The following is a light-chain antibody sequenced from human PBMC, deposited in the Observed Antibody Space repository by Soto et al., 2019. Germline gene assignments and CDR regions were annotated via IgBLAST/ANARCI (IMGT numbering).Light chain of an antibody. J-gene: IGKJ5*01. CDR1: QTISNW. V-gene: IGKV3-11*01. CDR2: GAS. CDR3: QERINWPLIT. Sequence: EVVLTQSPATLSLSPGERATLSCRASQTISNWLAWYQQKPGQAPRLLIYGASNRATGIPARFSGSGSGTDFPLTISSLEPEDSAVYYCQERINWPLITFGQGTRLEIK.